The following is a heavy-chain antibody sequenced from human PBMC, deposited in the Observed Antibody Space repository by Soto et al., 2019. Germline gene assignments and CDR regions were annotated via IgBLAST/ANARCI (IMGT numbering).Heavy chain of an antibody. CDR1: GFKFMNYV. CDR3: ARVGEYGYYPFYTYVMAA. Sequence: PGWSLRLSCAASGFKFMNYVFHWVRQAPGKGLEWVAVISYDGSDEHYTDSVKGRFTISRDNSRDTVYLQMSGLRSEDTAVYYCARVGEYGYYPFYTYVMAAWGQGTAVTVSS. D-gene: IGHD5-18*01. J-gene: IGHJ6*02. CDR2: ISYDGSDE. V-gene: IGHV3-30*04.